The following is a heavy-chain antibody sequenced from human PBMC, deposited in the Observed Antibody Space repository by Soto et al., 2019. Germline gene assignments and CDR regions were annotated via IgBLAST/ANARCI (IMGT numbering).Heavy chain of an antibody. D-gene: IGHD6-13*01. CDR1: GGSISSYY. V-gene: IGHV4-4*07. CDR2: IHTTDGT. Sequence: SETLSLTCTVSGGSISSYYWSWIRQPAGKGMEWIGRIHTTDGTNYNPSLKSRVTMSIDTSNNQFYLKLSSLTAADTAVYYCARALSSAAGLYFVFWGQGSLVTV. CDR3: ARALSSAAGLYFVF. J-gene: IGHJ4*02.